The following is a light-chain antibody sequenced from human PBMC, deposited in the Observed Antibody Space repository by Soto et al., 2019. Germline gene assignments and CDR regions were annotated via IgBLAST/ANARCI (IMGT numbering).Light chain of an antibody. Sequence: DIQMIQSPSTLSASVGDRVTITCRASQSISSWLAWYQQKPGEAPKLLIYHASSLESGVPSRFSGSGSGTEFTLTISSLQPDDFATYYCQQYNSYRMFGQGTKV. V-gene: IGKV1-5*01. CDR1: QSISSW. CDR2: HAS. CDR3: QQYNSYRM. J-gene: IGKJ1*01.